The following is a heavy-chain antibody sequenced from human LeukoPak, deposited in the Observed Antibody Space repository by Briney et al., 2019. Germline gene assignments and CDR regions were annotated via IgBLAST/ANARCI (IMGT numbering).Heavy chain of an antibody. Sequence: GGSLRLSCAASGLTFSDYYMSWIRQAPGKGLEWVSYISSSGSTIYYTDSVKGRFTISRDNAKNSLYLQMNSLRAEDTAVYYCARIKRAVDFDYWGQGTLVTVSS. CDR3: ARIKRAVDFDY. J-gene: IGHJ4*02. V-gene: IGHV3-11*01. D-gene: IGHD6-19*01. CDR1: GLTFSDYY. CDR2: ISSSGSTI.